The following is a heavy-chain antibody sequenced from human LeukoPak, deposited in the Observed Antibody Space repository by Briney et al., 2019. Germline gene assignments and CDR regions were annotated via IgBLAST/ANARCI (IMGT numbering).Heavy chain of an antibody. J-gene: IGHJ4*02. CDR3: ASLDRTSWTRHDY. V-gene: IGHV4-59*08. CDR1: GGSISSYY. Sequence: SETLSLTCTVSGGSISSYYWSWIRQPPGKGLEWIGYIYYSGSTYYNPSLKSRVTISVDTSKNQFSLKLTSVTAADTAVYYCASLDRTSWTRHDYWGQGTLVTVSS. D-gene: IGHD2-2*01. CDR2: IYYSGST.